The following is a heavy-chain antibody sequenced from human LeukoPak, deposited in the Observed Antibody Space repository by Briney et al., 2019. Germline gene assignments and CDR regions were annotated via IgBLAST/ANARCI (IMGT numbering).Heavy chain of an antibody. D-gene: IGHD3-10*01. J-gene: IGHJ4*02. V-gene: IGHV4-59*01. Sequence: PSETLSLTCTVSGGSISSYYWSWIRQPPGKGLEWIGYIYYSGSTNYNPSLKSRVTISVDTSKNQFSLKLSSVTAADTAVYYCARVLGSYYGSGSYFSNWGQGTLVTVSS. CDR3: ARVLGSYYGSGSYFSN. CDR1: GGSISSYY. CDR2: IYYSGST.